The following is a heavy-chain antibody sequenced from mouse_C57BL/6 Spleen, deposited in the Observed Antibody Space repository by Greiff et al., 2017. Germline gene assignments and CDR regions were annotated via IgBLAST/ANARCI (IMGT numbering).Heavy chain of an antibody. V-gene: IGHV7-3*01. Sequence: EVNVVESGGGLVQPGGSLSLSCAASGFTFTDYYMSWVRQPPGKALEWLGFIRNKANGYTTEYSASVKGRFTISRDNSQSILYLQMNALRAEDSATYYCARSELGLFDYWGQGTTLTVSS. D-gene: IGHD4-1*01. CDR3: ARSELGLFDY. CDR2: IRNKANGYTT. CDR1: GFTFTDYY. J-gene: IGHJ2*01.